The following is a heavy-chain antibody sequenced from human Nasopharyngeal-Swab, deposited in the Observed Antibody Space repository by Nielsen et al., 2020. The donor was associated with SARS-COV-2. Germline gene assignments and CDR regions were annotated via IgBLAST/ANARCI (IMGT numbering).Heavy chain of an antibody. CDR1: GFTFSDYY. CDR2: INSDGSST. D-gene: IGHD5-24*01. V-gene: IGHV3-74*01. CDR3: ARAWSRDGYNVDY. J-gene: IGHJ4*02. Sequence: GESLKISCAASGFTFSDYYMSWIRQAPGEGLVWVSRINSDGSSTSYADSVKGRFTISRDNAKNTLYLQMNSLRAEDTAVYYCARAWSRDGYNVDYWGQGTLVTVSS.